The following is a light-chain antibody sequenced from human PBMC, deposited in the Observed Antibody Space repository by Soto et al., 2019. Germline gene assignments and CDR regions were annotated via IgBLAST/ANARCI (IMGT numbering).Light chain of an antibody. V-gene: IGLV2-8*01. Sequence: QSVLTQPPSASGFPGQSVTISCTGTSSDVGGYNSVSWYQQHPGKAPKLMIYEVSKRPSGVPDRFSGSKSGDTASLTVSGLQAEDEAEYYCSSYAGSDNYVVFGGGTKLTVL. CDR1: SSDVGGYNS. CDR2: EVS. J-gene: IGLJ2*01. CDR3: SSYAGSDNYVV.